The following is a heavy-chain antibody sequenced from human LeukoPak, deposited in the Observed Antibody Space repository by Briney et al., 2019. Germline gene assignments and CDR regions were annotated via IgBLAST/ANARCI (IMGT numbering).Heavy chain of an antibody. J-gene: IGHJ6*02. V-gene: IGHV1-18*01. CDR3: ARDTITNMVRGVIMSPRLYYYYYGTDV. CDR1: GYTFTSYG. D-gene: IGHD3-10*01. Sequence: ASVKVSCKASGYTFTSYGISWVRQAPGQGLEWMGWISAYNGNTNYAQKLQGRVTMTTDTSTSTAYMELRSLRSDDTAVYYCARDTITNMVRGVIMSPRLYYYYYGTDVWGQGTTVTVSS. CDR2: ISAYNGNT.